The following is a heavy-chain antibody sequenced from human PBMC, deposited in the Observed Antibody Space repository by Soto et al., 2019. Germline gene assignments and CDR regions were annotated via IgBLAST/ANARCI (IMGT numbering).Heavy chain of an antibody. CDR3: AKVHELRFLEWLAHYGMDV. Sequence: WWSLRLSCSASVFTFSSYGMHWFRQAPGKGLEWVAVISYDGSNKYYADSVKGRFTISRDNSKNTLYLQMNSLRAEDTAVYYCAKVHELRFLEWLAHYGMDVWGQGTTVTVSS. J-gene: IGHJ6*02. CDR2: ISYDGSNK. D-gene: IGHD3-3*01. V-gene: IGHV3-30*18. CDR1: VFTFSSYG.